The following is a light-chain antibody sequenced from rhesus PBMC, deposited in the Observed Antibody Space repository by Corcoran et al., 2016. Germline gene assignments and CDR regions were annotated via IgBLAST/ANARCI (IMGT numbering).Light chain of an antibody. CDR2: AAS. J-gene: IGKJ2*01. V-gene: IGKV1-36*02. CDR3: LQGYSTPYS. CDR1: QGISDY. Sequence: DIQMTQSPSSLSASVGDRVTITCRASQGISDYLNWYQQKPGKAPKRLIYAASSLESGVPSRFSGSGSGTDFTLTIGSLQPEEFAAYYCLQGYSTPYSVGQGTKVEIK.